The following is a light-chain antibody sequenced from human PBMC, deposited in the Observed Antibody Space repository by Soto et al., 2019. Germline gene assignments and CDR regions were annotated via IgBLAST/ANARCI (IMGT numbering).Light chain of an antibody. V-gene: IGLV2-23*01. CDR2: EGS. J-gene: IGLJ3*02. CDR1: SSNIGSYKL. CDR3: CSYAGIDTWV. Sequence: QSALTQPASVSGSPGQSITISYTEPSSNIGSYKLVSWYQRHPGKAPKLMIYEGSKRPSGISNRFSGSKSGITASLSISGLQAEDEADYYCCSYAGIDTWVFGGGTKLTVL.